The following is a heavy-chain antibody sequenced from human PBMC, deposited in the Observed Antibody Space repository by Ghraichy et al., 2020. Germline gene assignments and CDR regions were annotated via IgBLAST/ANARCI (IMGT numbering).Heavy chain of an antibody. Sequence: SETLSLTCAVSGGSVTDDHWWSWVRQPPGKGLEWIGEIVHTESTNYNPSLKSRATISLDKSKNQFSLHLTSVTAADTAIYYSSTKGPSVFPLAPCSRSTSESTAALGCLVKDYY. CDR2: IVHTEST. CDR1: GGSVTDDHW. J-gene: IGHJ6*03. D-gene: IGHD6-25*01. V-gene: IGHV4-4*02. CDR3: STKGPSVFPLAPCSRSTSESTAALGCLVKDYY.